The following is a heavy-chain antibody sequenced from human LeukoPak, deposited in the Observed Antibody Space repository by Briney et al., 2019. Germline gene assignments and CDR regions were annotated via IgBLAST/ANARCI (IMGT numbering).Heavy chain of an antibody. CDR1: GFTSSSYA. Sequence: GGSLRLSCAASGFTSSSYAMSWVRQAPGKGLEWVSAISGSGGSTYYADSVKGRFTISRDNSKNTLYLQMNSLRAEDTAVYYCATLAAAGIGELSFEFDYWGQGTLVTVSS. CDR2: ISGSGGST. J-gene: IGHJ4*02. V-gene: IGHV3-23*01. D-gene: IGHD6-13*01. CDR3: ATLAAAGIGELSFEFDY.